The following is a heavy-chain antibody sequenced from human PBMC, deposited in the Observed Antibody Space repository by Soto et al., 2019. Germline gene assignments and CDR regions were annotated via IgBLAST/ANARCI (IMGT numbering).Heavy chain of an antibody. J-gene: IGHJ4*02. CDR3: ARLEMPPPSVHTHY. CDR1: GGSISSSSYY. Sequence: LSLTCTVSGGSISSSSYYWGWIRQPPGKGLEWIGSIYYSGSTYYNPSLKSRVTISVDTSKNQFSLKLSSVTAADTAVYYCARLEMPPPSVHTHYWDPATLV. CDR2: IYYSGST. V-gene: IGHV4-39*01. D-gene: IGHD1-1*01.